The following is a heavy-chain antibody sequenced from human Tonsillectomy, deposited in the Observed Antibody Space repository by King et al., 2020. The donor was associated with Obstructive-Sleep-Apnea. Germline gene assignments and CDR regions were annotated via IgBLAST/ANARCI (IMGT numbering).Heavy chain of an antibody. CDR3: ARDTRRMGTTDY. V-gene: IGHV3-30*04. CDR1: GFTFSSYA. Sequence: VQLVESGGGVVQPGRSLRLSCAASGFTFSSYAMHWVRQAPGKGLEWVAVISYDGSNKYYADSVKGRFTISRDNSKNTLYLKMNSLRAEDTAVYYCARDTRRMGTTDYWGQGTLVTVSS. CDR2: ISYDGSNK. D-gene: IGHD1-1*01. J-gene: IGHJ4*02.